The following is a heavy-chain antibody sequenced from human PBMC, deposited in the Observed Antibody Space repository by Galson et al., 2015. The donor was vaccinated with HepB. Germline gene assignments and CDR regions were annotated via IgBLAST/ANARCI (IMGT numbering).Heavy chain of an antibody. J-gene: IGHJ5*02. CDR2: INTYTRNT. V-gene: IGHV1-18*01. D-gene: IGHD2-15*01. CDR3: ARGALVVVVDSTQNNWFDP. Sequence: SVKVSCKASGYTFSSYSITWVRQAPGQGLEWMGWINTYTRNTDHAQKFQGRVTMTTDTSTSTAFMGLRSLRSDDTAIYYCARGALVVVVDSTQNNWFDPWGQGTLVTVSS. CDR1: GYTFSSYS.